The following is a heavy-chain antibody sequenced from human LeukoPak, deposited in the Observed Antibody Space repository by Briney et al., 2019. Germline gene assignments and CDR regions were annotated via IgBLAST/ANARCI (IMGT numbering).Heavy chain of an antibody. CDR3: ARGPYGDYVDAFDI. D-gene: IGHD4-17*01. Sequence: GGSLRLSCAASGFTFSTYTMNWVRQAPGKGLEWVSYITSSNSIMYYADSVKGRFTISRDNAKNSLFLQMSSLRAEDTALYYCARGPYGDYVDAFDIWGQGTMVTVSS. CDR2: ITSSNSIM. J-gene: IGHJ3*02. CDR1: GFTFSTYT. V-gene: IGHV3-48*01.